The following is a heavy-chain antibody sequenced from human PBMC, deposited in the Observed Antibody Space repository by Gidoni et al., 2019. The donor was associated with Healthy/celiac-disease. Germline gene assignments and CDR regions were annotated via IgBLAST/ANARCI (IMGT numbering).Heavy chain of an antibody. CDR1: GFTFSSYA. Sequence: QVQLVESGGGVVQPGRSLRLSCSASGFTFSSYAMHWVRQAPGKGLEWVAVISYDGSNKYYADSVKGRFTISRDNSKNTLYLQMNSLRAEDTAVYYCARDRSSGHDYWGQGTLVTVSS. J-gene: IGHJ4*02. CDR2: ISYDGSNK. CDR3: ARDRSSGHDY. D-gene: IGHD3-10*01. V-gene: IGHV3-30-3*01.